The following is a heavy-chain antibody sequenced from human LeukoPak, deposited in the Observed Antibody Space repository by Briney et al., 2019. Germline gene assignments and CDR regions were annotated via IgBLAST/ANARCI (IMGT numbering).Heavy chain of an antibody. Sequence: SETQSLTCTVSGGSISSSSYYWGWIRQPPGKGLEWIGSIYYSGSTYYNPSLKSRVTISVDTSKNQFSLKLSSVTAADTAVYYCARVLSIAARRNYYYYMDVWGKGTTVTVSS. CDR3: ARVLSIAARRNYYYYMDV. D-gene: IGHD6-6*01. CDR2: IYYSGST. V-gene: IGHV4-39*07. J-gene: IGHJ6*03. CDR1: GGSISSSSYY.